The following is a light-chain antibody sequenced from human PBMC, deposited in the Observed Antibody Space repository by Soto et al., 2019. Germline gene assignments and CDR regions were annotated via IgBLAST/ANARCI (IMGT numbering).Light chain of an antibody. CDR1: SSDVGSFNL. V-gene: IGLV2-23*02. CDR2: EDN. Sequence: QPVLTQPASVSGSPGQSIAISCTGASSDVGSFNLVSWYQQHPGKAPKLMIYEDNKRPSGLSDRFTGSKSGNTASLTISGLQAEDEADYYCYSYAGSSTFDVVFGGGTKVTVL. J-gene: IGLJ2*01. CDR3: YSYAGSSTFDVV.